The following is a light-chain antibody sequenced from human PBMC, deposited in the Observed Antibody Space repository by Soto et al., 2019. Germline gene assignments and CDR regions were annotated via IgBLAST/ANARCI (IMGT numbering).Light chain of an antibody. V-gene: IGKV3-11*01. CDR2: DAS. CDR3: QQRTT. CDR1: QSVSSN. Sequence: TQSPATLSVSPGERATLSCRASQSVSSNLAWYQQKPGQAPRLLIYDASNRATGIPARFSGSGSGTDFTLTISSLEPEDFAVYYCQQRTTFGQVTKV. J-gene: IGKJ1*01.